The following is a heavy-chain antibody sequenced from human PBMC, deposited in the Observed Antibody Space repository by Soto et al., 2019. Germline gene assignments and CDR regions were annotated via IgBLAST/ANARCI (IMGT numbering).Heavy chain of an antibody. V-gene: IGHV1-69*01. J-gene: IGHJ5*02. D-gene: IGHD6-19*01. CDR2: SIPIFGTA. CDR3: ARALPAVAGRSPFDP. CDR1: GGTFSSYA. Sequence: QVQLVQSGAEVKKPGSSVKVSCKASGGTFSSYAISWVRQAPGQGLEWMGGSIPIFGTANYAQKFQGRVTITAEECTSTAYMEVSSLRSEDTAVYYCARALPAVAGRSPFDPWGQGTLVTVSS.